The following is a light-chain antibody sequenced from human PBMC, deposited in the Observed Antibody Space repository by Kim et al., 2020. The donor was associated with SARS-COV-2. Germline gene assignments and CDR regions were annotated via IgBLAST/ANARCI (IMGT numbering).Light chain of an antibody. Sequence: GQSITISCPGTSSDVGGYNFVSWYQQHPGKAPKLMIYDVSNRPSGISNRFSGSKSGNTASLTISGLQAEDEADYYCSSYTGSSTLVFGTGTKVTVL. CDR3: SSYTGSSTLV. CDR2: DVS. V-gene: IGLV2-14*03. J-gene: IGLJ1*01. CDR1: SSDVGGYNF.